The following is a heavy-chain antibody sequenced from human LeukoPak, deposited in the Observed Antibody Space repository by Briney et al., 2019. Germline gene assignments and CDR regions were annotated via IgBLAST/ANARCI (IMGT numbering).Heavy chain of an antibody. Sequence: ASLKVSCKASGYTFTGYYMHWVRQAPGQGLEWMGWINPHSGGTNYAQKFQGRVTMTRDTSISTAYMDLSRLRSDDTAVYYCVRSPGYEGLYYFDYWGQGTLVTVSS. CDR1: GYTFTGYY. J-gene: IGHJ4*02. D-gene: IGHD3-3*01. V-gene: IGHV1-2*02. CDR2: INPHSGGT. CDR3: VRSPGYEGLYYFDY.